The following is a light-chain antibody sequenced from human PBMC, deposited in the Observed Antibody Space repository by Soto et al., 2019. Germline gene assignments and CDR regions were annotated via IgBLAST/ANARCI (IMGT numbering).Light chain of an antibody. CDR2: ATS. CDR3: HQYDNWNTWK. CDR1: RSVDTD. J-gene: IGKJ1*01. Sequence: DILLRHWPGTICRPPFSSPTLSCRASRSVDTDLAWYQQKPGQAPRLLVFATSARATGVQDRFRGSRSGTDFTLTISSLQPEDSAPYYCHQYDNWNTWKFGQGTNVEI. V-gene: IGKV3-15*01.